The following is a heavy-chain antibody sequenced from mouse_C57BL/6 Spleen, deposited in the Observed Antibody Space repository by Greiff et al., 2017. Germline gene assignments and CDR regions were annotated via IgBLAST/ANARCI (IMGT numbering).Heavy chain of an antibody. CDR1: GYTFTSYW. Sequence: QVQLQQPGAELVRPGTSVKLSCKASGYTFTSYWMHWVKQRPGQGLEWIGVIDPSDSYTNYNQKFKGKATLTVDTSASTAYMQLSSLTSEDSAVYDCARSLYYYGSSYGMDYWGQGTSVTVSS. D-gene: IGHD1-1*01. CDR3: ARSLYYYGSSYGMDY. J-gene: IGHJ4*01. V-gene: IGHV1-59*01. CDR2: IDPSDSYT.